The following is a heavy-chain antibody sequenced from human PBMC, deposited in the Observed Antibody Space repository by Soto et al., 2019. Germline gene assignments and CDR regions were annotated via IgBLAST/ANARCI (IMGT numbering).Heavy chain of an antibody. D-gene: IGHD4-17*01. Sequence: LTCTVSGGSISSYYWSWIRQPPGKGLEWIGYIYYSGSTNYNPSLKSRVTISVDTSKNQFSLKLSSVTAADTAVYYCASATAYGDYFDYWGQGTLVTVSS. V-gene: IGHV4-59*01. CDR2: IYYSGST. J-gene: IGHJ4*02. CDR1: GGSISSYY. CDR3: ASATAYGDYFDY.